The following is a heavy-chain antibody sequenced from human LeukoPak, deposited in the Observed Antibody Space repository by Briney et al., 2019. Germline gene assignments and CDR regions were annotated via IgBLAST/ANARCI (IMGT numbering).Heavy chain of an antibody. CDR2: IWSDGTEK. D-gene: IGHD4-11*01. Sequence: GRSLRLSCAASGFTYSHYGMHWVRQAPGKGLEWVAVIWSDGTEKYYGDAVKGRFTISRDNSRNILYLQMNSLRGEDTAVYYCAKDAQRGFDYSNSLEYWGQGTLVTVSS. V-gene: IGHV3-33*06. CDR3: AKDAQRGFDYSNSLEY. J-gene: IGHJ4*02. CDR1: GFTYSHYG.